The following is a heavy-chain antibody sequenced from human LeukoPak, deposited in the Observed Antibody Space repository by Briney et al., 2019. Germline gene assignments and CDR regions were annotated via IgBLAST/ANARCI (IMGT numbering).Heavy chain of an antibody. J-gene: IGHJ4*02. CDR2: IYYSGSI. V-gene: IGHV4-39*07. D-gene: IGHD1-14*01. CDR1: GGSISSSSYY. Sequence: SETLSLTCTVSGGSISSSSYYWGWIRQPPGKGLEWIGSIYYSGSIYYNPSLKSRVTISVDTSKNQFSLKLSSVTAADTAVYYCAILYPAPRTITSPYYFDYWGQGTLVTVSS. CDR3: AILYPAPRTITSPYYFDY.